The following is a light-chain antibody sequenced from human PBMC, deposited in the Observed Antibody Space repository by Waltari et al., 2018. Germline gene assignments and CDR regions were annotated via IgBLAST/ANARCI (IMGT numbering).Light chain of an antibody. J-gene: IGLJ2*01. CDR1: ATDIGSRDL. Sequence: QSALTQPASVSGSPGQSITISCTGTATDIGSRDLVSWYQHLPGKAPRLIIYEVNKRPSGVSNRFSGSKSGNTASLTISGLQTGDEADYYCCSHAFTTILAFGGGTSLTVL. CDR3: CSHAFTTILA. V-gene: IGLV2-23*02. CDR2: EVN.